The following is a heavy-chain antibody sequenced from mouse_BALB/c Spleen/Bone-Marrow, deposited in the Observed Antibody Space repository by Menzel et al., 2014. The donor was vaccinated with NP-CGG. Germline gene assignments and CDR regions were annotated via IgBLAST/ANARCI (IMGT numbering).Heavy chain of an antibody. V-gene: IGHV14-1*02. J-gene: IGHJ2*01. D-gene: IGHD2-4*01. CDR3: AMITTY. Sequence: EVMLVESGAELVRPGALVKLSCKASGFNIKDYYMHWVKQRPEQGLGWIGWIDPENGNTIYDPKFQGKASITADTSSNTAYLQLSSLTSEDTAVYYCAMITTYWGQGTTLTVSS. CDR1: GFNIKDYY. CDR2: IDPENGNT.